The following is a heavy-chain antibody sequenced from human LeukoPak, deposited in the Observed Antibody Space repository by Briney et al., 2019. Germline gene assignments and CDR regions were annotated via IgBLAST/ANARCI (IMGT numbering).Heavy chain of an antibody. J-gene: IGHJ4*02. CDR3: ARAPIVVEKYYFDY. CDR1: GGSISSHY. D-gene: IGHD3-22*01. CDR2: IYYSGST. Sequence: PSETLSLTCSVSGGSISSHYWTWIRQPPGKGLEWIGYIYYSGSTNYHPSLKSRVTISVDTSKNQFSLKLSSVTAADTAVYYCARAPIVVEKYYFDYWGQGTLVTVSS. V-gene: IGHV4-59*11.